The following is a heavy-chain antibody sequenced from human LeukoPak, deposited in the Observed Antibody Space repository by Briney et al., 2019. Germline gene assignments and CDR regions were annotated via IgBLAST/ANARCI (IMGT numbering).Heavy chain of an antibody. Sequence: GSLRLSCVASGFTFDEYGIHWVRQPPGKGLEWISLISWDDDRTHYADSVKGRFTVSRDNSKNSLYLQMNSLTTEDTALYYCARDMFEFGSGYAFDFWGQGTRVTVSS. CDR3: ARDMFEFGSGYAFDF. CDR1: GFTFDEYG. V-gene: IGHV3-43*01. CDR2: ISWDDDRT. J-gene: IGHJ4*02. D-gene: IGHD3-3*01.